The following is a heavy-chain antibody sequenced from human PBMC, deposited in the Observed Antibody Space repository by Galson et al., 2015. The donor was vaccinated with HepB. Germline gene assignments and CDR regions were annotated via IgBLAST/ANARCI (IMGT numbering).Heavy chain of an antibody. CDR2: IIPILGIA. J-gene: IGHJ4*02. V-gene: IGHV1-69*02. Sequence: SVKVSCKASGGTFSSYTISWVRQAPGQGLEWMGRIIPILGIANYAQKFQGRVTITADKSTSTAYMELSSLRSEDTAVYYCARAGYYDSSGYYRGDYWGQGTLVTVSS. D-gene: IGHD3-22*01. CDR1: GGTFSSYT. CDR3: ARAGYYDSSGYYRGDY.